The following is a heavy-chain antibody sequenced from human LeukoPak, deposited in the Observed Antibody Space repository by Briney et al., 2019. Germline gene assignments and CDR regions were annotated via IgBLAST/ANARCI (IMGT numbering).Heavy chain of an antibody. CDR1: GGSISNSSFY. D-gene: IGHD6-19*01. V-gene: IGHV4-39*07. Sequence: PSETLSLTCTVSGGSISNSSFYWGWIRQPPGKGLEWIGNLYYSGSTYYNPSLKSRVTLSIDTSRNQFSLKLRSVTAADTAVYYCAREPGYSSVWVQKGVYWGQGTLVTVSS. J-gene: IGHJ4*02. CDR2: LYYSGST. CDR3: AREPGYSSVWVQKGVY.